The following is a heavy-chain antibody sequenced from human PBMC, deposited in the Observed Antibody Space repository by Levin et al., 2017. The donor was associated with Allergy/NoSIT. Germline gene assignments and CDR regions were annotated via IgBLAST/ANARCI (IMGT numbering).Heavy chain of an antibody. CDR2: MFYTGSG. V-gene: IGHV4-39*01. Sequence: PSESLSLTCTVSGGSISSGNYYWGWIRQPPGKGLEWIGSMFYTGSGSYSSSLKSRVTISLGASKNQFSLQLRSVTAADTAVYYCARGAVPNRMSWFDPWGQGILVIVSS. CDR1: GGSISSGNYY. CDR3: ARGAVPNRMSWFDP. D-gene: IGHD4-11*01. J-gene: IGHJ5*02.